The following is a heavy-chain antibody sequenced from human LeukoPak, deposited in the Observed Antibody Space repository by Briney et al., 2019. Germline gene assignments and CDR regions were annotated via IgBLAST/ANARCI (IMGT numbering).Heavy chain of an antibody. CDR1: GYTFTSYG. V-gene: IGHV1-3*01. J-gene: IGHJ4*02. CDR2: INAGNGNT. D-gene: IGHD2-15*01. Sequence: ASVKVSCKASGYTFTSYGISWVRQAPGQRLEWMGWINAGNGNTKYSQNFQGRVTVTRDTSASTVYMELSSLRSEDTAVYYCTSTLGYCSGGSCYRFDNWGQGTLVTVSS. CDR3: TSTLGYCSGGSCYRFDN.